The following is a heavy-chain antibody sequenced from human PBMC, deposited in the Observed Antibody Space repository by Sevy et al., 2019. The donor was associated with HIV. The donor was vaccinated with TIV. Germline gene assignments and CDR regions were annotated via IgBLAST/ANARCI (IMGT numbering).Heavy chain of an antibody. CDR2: INPNSGGT. D-gene: IGHD2-15*01. V-gene: IGHV1-2*06. CDR3: ARDQYCSGGSCYWFDP. Sequence: ASVKVSCKASGYTFTGYYMHWVRQAPGQGLEWMGRINPNSGGTNYAQKFQGRVTMTRETSISTAYMELSRLRSDDTAVYYCARDQYCSGGSCYWFDPWGQGTLVTVSS. CDR1: GYTFTGYY. J-gene: IGHJ5*02.